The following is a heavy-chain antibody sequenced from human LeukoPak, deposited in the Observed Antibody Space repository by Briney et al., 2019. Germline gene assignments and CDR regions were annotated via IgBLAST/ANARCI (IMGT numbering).Heavy chain of an antibody. CDR1: GYSISSGYY. V-gene: IGHV4-38-2*02. D-gene: IGHD3-16*01. CDR3: ARFRGLGDAFDI. J-gene: IGHJ3*02. CDR2: IYHSGST. Sequence: SETLSLTCTVSGYSISSGYYWGWIRQPPGKGLEWIGSIYHSGSTYYNPSLKSRVTISVDTSKNHFSVKLSSVTAADTAVYYCARFRGLGDAFDIWGQGTMVTVSS.